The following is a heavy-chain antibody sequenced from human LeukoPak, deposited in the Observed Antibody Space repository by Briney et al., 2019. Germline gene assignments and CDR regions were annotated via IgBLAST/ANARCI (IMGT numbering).Heavy chain of an antibody. CDR2: IYYSWST. V-gene: IGHV4-39*01. CDR3: ARQGGSAYGFYYFYYYMDV. J-gene: IGHJ6*03. Sequence: SETLSLTCTVSGGSISSSSYYWGWIRQPPGKGLEWIGSIYYSWSTYYNPSLKSRVTISVDTSKNQFSLKLSSVTAADTAVYYCARQGGSAYGFYYFYYYMDVWGKGTTVTISS. D-gene: IGHD1-26*01. CDR1: GGSISSSSYY.